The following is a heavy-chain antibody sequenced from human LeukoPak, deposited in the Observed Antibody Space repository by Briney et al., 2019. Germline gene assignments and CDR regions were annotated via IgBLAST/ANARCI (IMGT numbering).Heavy chain of an antibody. V-gene: IGHV3-23*01. D-gene: IGHD6-13*01. CDR2: ISGSGGST. CDR1: GFAFSSYA. Sequence: PGGSLKLSCAASGFAFSSYAMSWVRQAPGKGLEWVSAISGSGGSTYYADSVKGRFTISRDNSKNTLYLQMNSLRAEDTAVYYCAKGRYSSSWYVFDYWGQGTLVTVSS. J-gene: IGHJ4*02. CDR3: AKGRYSSSWYVFDY.